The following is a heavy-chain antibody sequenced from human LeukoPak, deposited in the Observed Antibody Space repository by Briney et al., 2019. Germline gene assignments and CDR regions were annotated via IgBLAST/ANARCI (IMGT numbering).Heavy chain of an antibody. CDR2: ISSNGSFI. Sequence: PGGSLRLSCAASGFTFSSYSMNWVRQAPGEGLEWVSSISSNGSFIYYADSVKGRFDISRDNARNSLFLQMNSLRAEDTAVYYCARVLGYMVRGVIRGYFDYWGQGTLVTVSS. D-gene: IGHD3-10*01. CDR1: GFTFSSYS. J-gene: IGHJ4*02. CDR3: ARVLGYMVRGVIRGYFDY. V-gene: IGHV3-21*04.